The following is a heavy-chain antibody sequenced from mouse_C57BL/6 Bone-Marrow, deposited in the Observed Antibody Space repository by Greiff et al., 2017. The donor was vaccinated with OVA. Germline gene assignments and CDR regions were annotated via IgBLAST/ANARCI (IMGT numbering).Heavy chain of an antibody. CDR3: ADGYYAMDY. CDR1: GYTFTDYY. D-gene: IGHD2-3*01. Sequence: VQLKESGPVLVKPGASVKMSCKASGYTFTDYYMNWVKQSHGKSLEWIGVINPYNGGTSYNQKFKGKATLTVDKSSSTAYMELNSLTSEDSAVYYCADGYYAMDYWGQGTSVTVSS. J-gene: IGHJ4*01. V-gene: IGHV1-19*01. CDR2: INPYNGGT.